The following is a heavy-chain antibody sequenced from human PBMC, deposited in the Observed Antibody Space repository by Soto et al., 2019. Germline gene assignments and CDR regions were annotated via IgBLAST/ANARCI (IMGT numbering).Heavy chain of an antibody. J-gene: IGHJ4*02. Sequence: EVQLLESGGGLVQPGGSLRLSCAASGFTFDSYAMNWVRQAPGKGLEWVSTISGSGDYTYYTDSVKGRFTISRDNFKNMMYLQMNSLRAEDTAVYYCAKNRGLQYYFDYWGQGTLVTVSS. CDR2: ISGSGDYT. V-gene: IGHV3-23*01. CDR3: AKNRGLQYYFDY. CDR1: GFTFDSYA.